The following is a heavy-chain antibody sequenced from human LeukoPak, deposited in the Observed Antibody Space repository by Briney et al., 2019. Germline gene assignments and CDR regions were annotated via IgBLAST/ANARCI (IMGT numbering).Heavy chain of an antibody. CDR3: ARVTARAARRGMDV. CDR2: INPNSGGT. Sequence: ASVKASCKASGYTFAGYYMHWVRQAPGQGLEWMGWINPNSGGTNYAQKFQGRVTMTRDTSISTAYMELSRLRSDDTAVYYCARVTARAARRGMDVWGQGTTVTVSS. CDR1: GYTFAGYY. V-gene: IGHV1-2*02. D-gene: IGHD6-6*01. J-gene: IGHJ6*02.